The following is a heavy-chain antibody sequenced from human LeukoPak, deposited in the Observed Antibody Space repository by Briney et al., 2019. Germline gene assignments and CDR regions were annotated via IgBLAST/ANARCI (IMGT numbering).Heavy chain of an antibody. Sequence: GESLKISCKTSGYSFTTYWIGWVRQMPGEGLEWMGITYPADSDTTYSPSFQGQVTISADKSISTAYLQWSSLKASDTAMYYCARKYTSGWPNWGQGTRVTVSS. J-gene: IGHJ4*02. CDR3: ARKYTSGWPN. D-gene: IGHD6-19*01. CDR1: GYSFTTYW. V-gene: IGHV5-51*01. CDR2: TYPADSDT.